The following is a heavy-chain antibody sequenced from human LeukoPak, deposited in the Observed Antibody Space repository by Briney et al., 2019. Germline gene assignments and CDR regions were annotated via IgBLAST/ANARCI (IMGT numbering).Heavy chain of an antibody. CDR1: GGSFSGYY. D-gene: IGHD3-3*02. Sequence: SETLSLTCAVYGGSFSGYYWSWIRQPPGKGLEWIGEINHSGSTNYNPSLKSRVTISVDTSKNQFSLKLSSVTAADTAVYYCARGGDSKHLVNCGQGTLVTVSS. J-gene: IGHJ4*02. CDR2: INHSGST. V-gene: IGHV4-34*01. CDR3: ARGGDSKHLVN.